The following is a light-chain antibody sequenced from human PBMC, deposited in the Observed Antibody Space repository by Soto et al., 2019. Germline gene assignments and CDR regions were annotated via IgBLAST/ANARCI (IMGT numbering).Light chain of an antibody. Sequence: QSALTQPASVSGSPGQSITISCTGTSSDVGGYNYVSWYQQHPGKAPKLMIYDVSNRPSGVSNRFSGSKSGNTASLTISGLQAEDEADYYCSSHTSSSTSVFGGGIKLTVL. V-gene: IGLV2-14*01. J-gene: IGLJ3*02. CDR2: DVS. CDR1: SSDVGGYNY. CDR3: SSHTSSSTSV.